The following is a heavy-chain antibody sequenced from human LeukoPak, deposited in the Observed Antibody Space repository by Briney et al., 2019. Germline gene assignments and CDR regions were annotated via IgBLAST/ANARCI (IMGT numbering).Heavy chain of an antibody. CDR2: MNPNSGNT. Sequence: ASVKVSCKASGYTFTSYDINWVRQATGQGLEWMGWMNPNSGNTGYAQKFQGRVTMTRDTSISTAYMELSRLRSDDTAVYYCAGGDYDFWSGYYGPWGQGTLVTVSS. J-gene: IGHJ5*02. V-gene: IGHV1-8*01. CDR1: GYTFTSYD. CDR3: AGGDYDFWSGYYGP. D-gene: IGHD3-3*01.